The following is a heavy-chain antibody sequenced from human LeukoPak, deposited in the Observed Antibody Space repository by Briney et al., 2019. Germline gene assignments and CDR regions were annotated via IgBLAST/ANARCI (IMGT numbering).Heavy chain of an antibody. CDR3: ARDAHDSSGFDY. V-gene: IGHV4-31*03. D-gene: IGHD3-22*01. Sequence: SETLSLTCTVSGGSISSGGDYWSWIRQHPGKGLEWIGYIYYSGSTYYNPSLKSRVTISVDTSKNQFSLKLSSVTAADTAVYYCARDAHDSSGFDYWGQGTLVTVSS. CDR2: IYYSGST. J-gene: IGHJ4*02. CDR1: GGSISSGGDY.